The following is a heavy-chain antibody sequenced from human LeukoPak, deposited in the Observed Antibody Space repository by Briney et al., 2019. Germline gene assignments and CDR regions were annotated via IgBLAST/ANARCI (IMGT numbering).Heavy chain of an antibody. V-gene: IGHV4-59*08. Sequence: SETLSLTCTVSGGSISTYYWSWIRQPPGKGLEWIGWLHYSGSTNYNPSLKSRVTISVDTSKNQFSLKLSSVTAADTAVYYCARHGVDYFGSGSFPTPFDYWGQGTLVTVSS. CDR2: LHYSGST. D-gene: IGHD3-10*01. CDR3: ARHGVDYFGSGSFPTPFDY. CDR1: GGSISTYY. J-gene: IGHJ4*02.